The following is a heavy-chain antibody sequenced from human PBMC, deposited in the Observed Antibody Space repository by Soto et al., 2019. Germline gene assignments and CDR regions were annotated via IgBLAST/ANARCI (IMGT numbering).Heavy chain of an antibody. CDR2: IWYDGSNK. CDR1: GFTFSSYG. J-gene: IGHJ5*02. Sequence: QVQLVESGGGVVQPGRSLRLSCAASGFTFSSYGMHWVRQAPGKGLEWVAVIWYDGSNKYYADSVKGRFTISRDNSKNTLYLQMNSLRADDMAVHYCARDYYDSSGYFNWFDPWGQGTLVTVSS. CDR3: ARDYYDSSGYFNWFDP. V-gene: IGHV3-33*01. D-gene: IGHD3-22*01.